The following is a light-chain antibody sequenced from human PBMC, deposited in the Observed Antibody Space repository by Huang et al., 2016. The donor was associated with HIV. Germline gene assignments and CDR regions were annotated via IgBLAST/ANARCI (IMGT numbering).Light chain of an antibody. CDR2: GAS. CDR1: QNINRY. V-gene: IGKV1-39*01. J-gene: IGKJ2*01. CDR3: QQSAVTPRT. Sequence: DIQITQSPSSLSASVGDRVIITCRPSQNINRYLHWYQQQPGKDPKLLISGASKLQSGVPSSFSGSGSGTHVTLAISSLQPEDSATYYCQQSAVTPRTFGQGTKLEI.